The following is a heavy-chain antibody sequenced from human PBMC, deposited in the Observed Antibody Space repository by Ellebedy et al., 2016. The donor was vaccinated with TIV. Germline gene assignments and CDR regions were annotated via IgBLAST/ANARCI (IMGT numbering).Heavy chain of an antibody. Sequence: GESLKISCAASGFHFSSYPMDWVRQAPGKGLESIASISDSGVNTYYKDSVKGRFTISRDNSKNMVYLQLSSLRAEDTAVYYCTKVLSMVTSYYYGWDAWGQGTTVTVSS. V-gene: IGHV3-23*01. CDR3: TKVLSMVTSYYYGWDA. CDR1: GFHFSSYP. CDR2: ISDSGVNT. D-gene: IGHD4/OR15-4a*01. J-gene: IGHJ6*02.